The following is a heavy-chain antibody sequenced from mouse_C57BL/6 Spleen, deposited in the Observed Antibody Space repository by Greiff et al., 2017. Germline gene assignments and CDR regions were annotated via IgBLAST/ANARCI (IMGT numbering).Heavy chain of an antibody. Sequence: QVQLQQPGAELVKPGASVKMSCKASGYTFTSYWITWVKQRPGQGLEWIGDIYPGSGSTNYNAKLQSKATLTVDTSSSTAYMQLRSRSSEDSAVYYCATSCYDYFSWCAYWGQGTLVTVSA. D-gene: IGHD2-4*01. CDR2: IYPGSGST. CDR1: GYTFTSYW. CDR3: ATSCYDYFSWCAY. J-gene: IGHJ3*01. V-gene: IGHV1-55*01.